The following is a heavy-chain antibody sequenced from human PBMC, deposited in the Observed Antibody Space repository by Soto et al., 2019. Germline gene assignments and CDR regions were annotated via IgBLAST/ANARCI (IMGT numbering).Heavy chain of an antibody. V-gene: IGHV3-7*04. CDR2: IKQDGSEK. J-gene: IGHJ4*02. CDR1: GFTFSSYW. D-gene: IGHD3-16*02. CDR3: ARLSTD. Sequence: EVQLVESGGGLVQPGGSLRLSCAASGFTFSSYWMSWVRQAPGKGLEWAVNIKQDGSEKYYVDSVKGRFTISRDNAQNSLYLQMNSLRVEDTAVDYCARLSTDWGQGALVTVSS.